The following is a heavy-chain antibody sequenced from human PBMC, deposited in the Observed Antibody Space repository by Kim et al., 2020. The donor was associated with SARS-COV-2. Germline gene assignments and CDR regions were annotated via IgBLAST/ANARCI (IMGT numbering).Heavy chain of an antibody. Sequence: GSTYYNPPLKSRVTISVDTSKNQFSLKLSSVTAADTAVYYCARRPDAFDIWGQGTMVTVSS. J-gene: IGHJ3*02. V-gene: IGHV4-39*01. CDR3: ARRPDAFDI. CDR2: GST.